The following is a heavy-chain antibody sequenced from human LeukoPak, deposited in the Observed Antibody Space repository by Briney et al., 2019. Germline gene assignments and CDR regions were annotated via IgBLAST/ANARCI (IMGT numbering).Heavy chain of an antibody. V-gene: IGHV3-23*01. CDR1: GFTFSSYA. CDR2: ISGSSGRT. D-gene: IGHD6-19*01. J-gene: IGHJ4*02. Sequence: GGSLRLSCAASGFTFSSYAMSWVRQAPGKGLEWVSAISGSSGRTYYADSVKGRFTISRDNAKNSLYLQMNSLRAEDTALYYCARESGYSSGWYVYWGQGTLVTVSS. CDR3: ARESGYSSGWYVY.